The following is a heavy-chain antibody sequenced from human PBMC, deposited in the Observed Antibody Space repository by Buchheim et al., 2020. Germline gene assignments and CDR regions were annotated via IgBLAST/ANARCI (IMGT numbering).Heavy chain of an antibody. V-gene: IGHV3-30*18. D-gene: IGHD2-15*01. CDR1: GFTFSSYG. Sequence: QVQLVESRGGVVQPGRSLRLSCAASGFTFSSYGMHWVRQAPGKGLEWVAVISYDGSNKYYADSVKGRFTISRDNSKNTLFLQMNSLKADDTAVYYCAKDGVVGASYYMDVWGKGT. CDR2: ISYDGSNK. CDR3: AKDGVVGASYYMDV. J-gene: IGHJ6*03.